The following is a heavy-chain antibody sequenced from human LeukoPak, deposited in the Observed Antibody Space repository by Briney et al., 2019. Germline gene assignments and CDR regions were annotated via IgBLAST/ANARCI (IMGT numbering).Heavy chain of an antibody. CDR2: IYYSGST. D-gene: IGHD3-22*01. Sequence: SETLSLTCTVSGGSISSSSYYWGWIRQPPGKGLEWIGSIYYSGSTYYNPSLKSRVTTSVDKSKNKFSLKLSSVTAADTAVYYCVRDLSNYYESSGAFDIWGPGTMVTVSP. CDR1: GGSISSSSYY. CDR3: VRDLSNYYESSGAFDI. J-gene: IGHJ3*02. V-gene: IGHV4-39*07.